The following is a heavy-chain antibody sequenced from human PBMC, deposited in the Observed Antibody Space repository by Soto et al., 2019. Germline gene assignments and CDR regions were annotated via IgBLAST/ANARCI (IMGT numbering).Heavy chain of an antibody. J-gene: IGHJ3*02. CDR2: IKEDVSVK. Sequence: XVCLRLSCAASGFSLRSDCMAWVRQIPGKGLEFVANIKEDVSVKNYVDSVKGRFSISRDNDKNSLYLQMNSLRAEDTAVYYCGTDRWGGAFATWGQGTTVTVSS. D-gene: IGHD3-10*01. CDR3: GTDRWGGAFAT. V-gene: IGHV3-7*01. CDR1: GFSLRSDC.